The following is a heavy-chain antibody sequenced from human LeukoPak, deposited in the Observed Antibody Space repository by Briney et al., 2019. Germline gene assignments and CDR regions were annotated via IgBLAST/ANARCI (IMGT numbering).Heavy chain of an antibody. J-gene: IGHJ4*02. CDR1: GGSISSYY. D-gene: IGHD6-13*01. Sequence: SETLSLTCTVSGGSISSYYWSWIRQPPGKGLEWIGYIYYSGSTNYNPSLKSRVTISVDTSKNQFSLKLSSVTAADTAVYYCARHRASAAPYYFGSWGQGTLVTVSS. CDR2: IYYSGST. CDR3: ARHRASAAPYYFGS. V-gene: IGHV4-59*08.